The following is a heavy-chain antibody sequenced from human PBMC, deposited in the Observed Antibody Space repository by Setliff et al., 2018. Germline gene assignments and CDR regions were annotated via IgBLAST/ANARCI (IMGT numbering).Heavy chain of an antibody. V-gene: IGHV4-4*07. Sequence: SETLSLTCSLSGVTIGGNNNYHWTWIRQPAGKGLEWIGRLYPNGNTNYNPSLKRRVNMSADSSKNNLSLRLKYVTAADTAVYYCAREDWNGNAFDIWGPGTMVTVSS. CDR2: LYPNGNT. J-gene: IGHJ3*02. D-gene: IGHD1-1*01. CDR3: AREDWNGNAFDI. CDR1: GVTIGGNNNYH.